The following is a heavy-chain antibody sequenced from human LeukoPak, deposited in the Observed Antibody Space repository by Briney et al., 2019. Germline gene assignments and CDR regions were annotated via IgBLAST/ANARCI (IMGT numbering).Heavy chain of an antibody. CDR3: ARREGYCSGGTCYFDN. D-gene: IGHD2-15*01. V-gene: IGHV3-74*01. Sequence: GGSLRPSFATSGFTFPTYWRHWVRQAPGKGRGWVSRVNSDGSRTDYADSVKGRFTVSRDNAKNTLYLQMNSLRAEDTAVYYCARREGYCSGGTCYFDNWGQGTLVTVSS. J-gene: IGHJ4*02. CDR2: VNSDGSRT. CDR1: GFTFPTYW.